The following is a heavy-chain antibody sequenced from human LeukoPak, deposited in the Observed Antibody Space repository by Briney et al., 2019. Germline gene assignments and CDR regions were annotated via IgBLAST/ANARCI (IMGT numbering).Heavy chain of an antibody. D-gene: IGHD6-19*01. Sequence: GGSLRLSCAASGFTFSSYWMHWVRQAPGKGLVWVSRINSDGSSTSYADSVKGRLTISRDNAKNTLYLQMNSLRAEDTAVYYCARVAVAGTDDNWFDPWGQGTLVTVSS. CDR1: GFTFSSYW. V-gene: IGHV3-74*01. CDR3: ARVAVAGTDDNWFDP. CDR2: INSDGSST. J-gene: IGHJ5*02.